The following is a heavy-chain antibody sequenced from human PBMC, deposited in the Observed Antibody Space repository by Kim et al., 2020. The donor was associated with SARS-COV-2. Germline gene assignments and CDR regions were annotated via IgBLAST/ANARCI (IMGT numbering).Heavy chain of an antibody. V-gene: IGHV3-9*01. Sequence: IGYADSVRGRFTISRDNAKNSLYLQMNSLRAEDTALYYCAKEGYGSGYFDYWGQGTLVTVSP. CDR2: I. J-gene: IGHJ4*02. CDR3: AKEGYGSGYFDY. D-gene: IGHD3-10*01.